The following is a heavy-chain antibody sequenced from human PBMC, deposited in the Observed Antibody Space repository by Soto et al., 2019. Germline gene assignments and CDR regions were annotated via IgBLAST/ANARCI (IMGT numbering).Heavy chain of an antibody. J-gene: IGHJ4*02. D-gene: IGHD1-26*01. CDR3: AKETDSGSSDFDY. CDR2: ISGNGGST. V-gene: IGHV3-23*01. CDR1: GFTFSSYA. Sequence: GGSLRLSCAASGFTFSSYAMDWVRQVPGKGLEWVSAISGNGGSTYYADSVKGRFTISRDSSQNTLYLQMNSLRAEDTAVYYCAKETDSGSSDFDYWGQGTQVTVSS.